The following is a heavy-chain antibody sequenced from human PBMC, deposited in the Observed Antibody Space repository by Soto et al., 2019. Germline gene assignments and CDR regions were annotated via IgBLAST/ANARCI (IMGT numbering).Heavy chain of an antibody. CDR1: GGSFSGYY. J-gene: IGHJ4*02. CDR2: INHSGST. V-gene: IGHV4-34*01. CDR3: ARDKLTGLFDY. D-gene: IGHD2-8*02. Sequence: PSETLSLTCAVYGGSFSGYYWSWIRQPPGKGLEWIGEINHSGSTNYNPSLKSRVTISVDTSKNQFSLKLSSVTAADTAVYYCARDKLTGLFDYWGQGSLVTGSA.